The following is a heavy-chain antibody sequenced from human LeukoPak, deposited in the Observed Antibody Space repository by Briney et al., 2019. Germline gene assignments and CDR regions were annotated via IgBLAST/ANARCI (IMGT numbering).Heavy chain of an antibody. J-gene: IGHJ6*02. V-gene: IGHV3-21*04. CDR3: AKETGQYYYYGMDV. CDR2: ISSSSSYR. CDR1: GFTFSSYS. Sequence: GGSLRLPCSGSGFTFSSYSMNWVRQAPGKGLEWVSSISSSSSYRYYADSVKGRFTISRDNAKNSLYLQMNSLRAEDTAVYSCAKETGQYYYYGMDVWGQGTTVTVSS.